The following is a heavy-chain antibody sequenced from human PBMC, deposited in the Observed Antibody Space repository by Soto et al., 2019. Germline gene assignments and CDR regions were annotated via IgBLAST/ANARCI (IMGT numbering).Heavy chain of an antibody. CDR3: AREGRGKGLVGAHH. V-gene: IGHV4-61*01. J-gene: IGHJ4*02. Sequence: QVQLQESGPGLVKPSETLSLTCTVSGGSVSSGSSYWSWIRQPPGKGLEWIGYIYYSGSTNYNPSLKSRVTISVDTSKNQFSLKLSSVTAADTAVYYCAREGRGKGLVGAHHWGQGTLVTVSS. CDR1: GGSVSSGSSY. CDR2: IYYSGST. D-gene: IGHD1-26*01.